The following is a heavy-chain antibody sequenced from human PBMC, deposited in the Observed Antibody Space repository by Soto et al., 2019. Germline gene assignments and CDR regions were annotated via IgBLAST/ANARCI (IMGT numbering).Heavy chain of an antibody. D-gene: IGHD2-2*01. CDR3: ARQPYCSSTSCYFDY. J-gene: IGHJ4*02. CDR1: GFTFSSYW. V-gene: IGHV3-7*01. CDR2: IKQDGSEK. Sequence: GGSLRLSCAASGFTFSSYWMSWVRQAPGKGLEWVANIKQDGSEKYYVDSVKGRFTISRDNAKNSLYLQMNSLRAEDTAVYYCARQPYCSSTSCYFDYWGQGTLVTVSS.